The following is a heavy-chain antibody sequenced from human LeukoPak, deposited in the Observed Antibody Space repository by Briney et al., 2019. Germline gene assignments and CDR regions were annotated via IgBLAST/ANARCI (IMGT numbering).Heavy chain of an antibody. CDR3: ARASETVEVAAALRGSNWFDP. Sequence: ASVKVSCMASGDTFRKYAVSWIRQAPGQGLEWMGGVIPVFGTANYAQKFQGRVTISTDESARTAYMELSSLTSEDTAVYYCARASETVEVAAALRGSNWFDPWGQGTLVTVSS. CDR2: VIPVFGTA. V-gene: IGHV1-69*05. CDR1: GDTFRKYA. J-gene: IGHJ5*02. D-gene: IGHD2-2*01.